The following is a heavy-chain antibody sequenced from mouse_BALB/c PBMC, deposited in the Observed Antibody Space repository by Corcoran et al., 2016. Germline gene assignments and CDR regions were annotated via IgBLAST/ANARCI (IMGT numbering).Heavy chain of an antibody. V-gene: IGHV14-3*02. D-gene: IGHD2-12*01. CDR1: GFNIKDTY. CDR3: ATVTREFDLYFDV. Sequence: EVQLQQSGAELVKPGASVKLSCTASGFNIKDTYMHWVKQRPEQGLEWIGRIDPANGNTKYDPKFQGKATITADTSSNTAYLQLSSLTSEDTAVYYCATVTREFDLYFDVWGAGTTVTVSS. J-gene: IGHJ1*01. CDR2: IDPANGNT.